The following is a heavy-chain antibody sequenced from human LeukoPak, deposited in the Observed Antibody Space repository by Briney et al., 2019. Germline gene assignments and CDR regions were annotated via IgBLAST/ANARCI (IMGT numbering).Heavy chain of an antibody. CDR2: IYYSGTT. CDR3: ARRFVGSAGTFDY. Sequence: GSLRLSCAASGFTFSSYAMSWVRQAPGKGLEWIGSIYYSGTTYYNPSLKSRVSISVHTSENQFSLKLNSVTAADTAVYYCARRFVGSAGTFDYWGQGLLVTVSS. V-gene: IGHV4-39*01. CDR1: GFTFSSYA. J-gene: IGHJ4*02. D-gene: IGHD3-10*01.